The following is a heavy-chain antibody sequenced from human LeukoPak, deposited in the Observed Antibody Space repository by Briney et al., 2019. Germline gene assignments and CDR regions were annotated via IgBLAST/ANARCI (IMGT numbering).Heavy chain of an antibody. V-gene: IGHV4-38-2*02. CDR2: IYHSGST. CDR1: GYSISSGFY. Sequence: SETLSLTCTVSGYSISSGFYWGWIRQPPGKGLEWIGSIYHSGSTYYNPSLKSRVTISVDTSKNQFSLKLSSVTAADTAVYYCARAPYGSGSFPHYYYYMDVWGKGTTVTVSS. CDR3: ARAPYGSGSFPHYYYYMDV. J-gene: IGHJ6*03. D-gene: IGHD3-10*01.